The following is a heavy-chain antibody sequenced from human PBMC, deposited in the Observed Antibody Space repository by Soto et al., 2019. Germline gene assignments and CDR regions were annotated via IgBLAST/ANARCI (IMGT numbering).Heavy chain of an antibody. J-gene: IGHJ1*01. CDR2: ISGSGGST. Sequence: GGSLRLSCAASGFTFSSYAMSWVRQAPGKGLEWVSGISGSGGSTHYVDSVRGRFTISRDNSKNLLFLQMNSLRAEDTAVYYCARGARAAALYFQHWGQGTLVTVSS. CDR3: ARGARAAALYFQH. CDR1: GFTFSSYA. D-gene: IGHD6-13*01. V-gene: IGHV3-23*01.